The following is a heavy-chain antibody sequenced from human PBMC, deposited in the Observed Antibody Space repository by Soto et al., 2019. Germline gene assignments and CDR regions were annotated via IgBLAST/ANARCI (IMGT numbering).Heavy chain of an antibody. V-gene: IGHV5-10-1*01. J-gene: IGHJ6*02. Sequence: GESLKISCKVSGYSFTSYWISWVRQMPGKGLEWMGRIDPSDSYTNYSPSFQGHVTISADKSISTAYLQWSSLKASDTAMYYCARHDIVVVPAAKGGMDVWGQGTTVTVSS. D-gene: IGHD2-2*01. CDR2: IDPSDSYT. CDR1: GYSFTSYW. CDR3: ARHDIVVVPAAKGGMDV.